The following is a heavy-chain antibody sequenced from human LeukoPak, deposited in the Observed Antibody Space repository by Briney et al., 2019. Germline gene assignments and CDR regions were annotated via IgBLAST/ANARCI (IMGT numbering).Heavy chain of an antibody. CDR3: ARDQFYSSCLYYFDY. V-gene: IGHV1-46*01. CDR1: GYTFTSYG. J-gene: IGHJ4*02. CDR2: INPSGGST. Sequence: ASVKVSCKASGYTFTSYGISWVRQAPGQGLEWMGIINPSGGSTSYAQKFQGRVTMTRDTSTSTVYMELSSLRSEDTAVYYCARDQFYSSCLYYFDYWGQGTLVTVSS. D-gene: IGHD6-6*01.